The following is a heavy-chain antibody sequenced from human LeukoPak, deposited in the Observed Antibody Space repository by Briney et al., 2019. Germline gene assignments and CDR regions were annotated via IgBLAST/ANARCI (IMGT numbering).Heavy chain of an antibody. CDR3: AKDNRYDSSGYYYWYFDL. CDR1: GFTFDDYA. J-gene: IGHJ2*01. D-gene: IGHD3-22*01. CDR2: ISWNSGSI. V-gene: IGHV3-9*03. Sequence: GGSLRLSCAASGFTFDDYAMHWVRQAPGKGLEWVSGISWNSGSIGYADSVKGRFTISRDNAKNSPYLQMNSLRAEDMALYYCAKDNRYDSSGYYYWYFDLWGRGTLVTVSS.